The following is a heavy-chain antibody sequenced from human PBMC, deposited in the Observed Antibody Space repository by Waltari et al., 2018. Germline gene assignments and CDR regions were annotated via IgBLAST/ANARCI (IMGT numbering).Heavy chain of an antibody. D-gene: IGHD3-22*01. CDR3: ASSLYYYDSSGYSFDI. V-gene: IGHV1-8*01. CDR1: GYTFTSYD. J-gene: IGHJ3*02. Sequence: QVQLVQSGAEVKKPGASVKVSCKASGYTFTSYDINWVRQATGQGLEWMGWMNPNRGKTGYEQKFQGRVTMTRNTSISTAYMELSSLRSEDTAVYYCASSLYYYDSSGYSFDIWGQGTMVTVSS. CDR2: MNPNRGKT.